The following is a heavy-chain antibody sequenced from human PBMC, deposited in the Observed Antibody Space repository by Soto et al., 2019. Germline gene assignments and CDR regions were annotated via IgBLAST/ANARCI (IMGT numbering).Heavy chain of an antibody. CDR3: GKVVHHGYYAFDR. V-gene: IGHV3-48*01. Sequence: EVQLVESGGMLVQPGGSLRLSCAASGLTWSTSCMNWDRQAPGKVLEWISYIRRHTSVTAYADSVKARFTLSSDSAQNSLYLQLARLRVEDRSVYYCGKVVHHGYYAFDRRDPGALVTGSS. D-gene: IGHD3-22*01. J-gene: IGHJ5*02. CDR1: GLTWSTSC. CDR2: IRRHTSVT.